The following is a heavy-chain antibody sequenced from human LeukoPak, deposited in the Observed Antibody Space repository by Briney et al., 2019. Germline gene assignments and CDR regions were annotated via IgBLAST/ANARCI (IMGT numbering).Heavy chain of an antibody. CDR2: INHGGST. CDR3: ARVTIFGVVINAMDV. Sequence: SETLSLTCAISDGSFTGYFWNWVRQAPGKGLEWIGDINHGGSTNYNPSLRSRVTMSVDTSKNQFSLKLSSVTAADTAVYYCARVTIFGVVINAMDVWGQGITVTVSS. V-gene: IGHV4-34*01. D-gene: IGHD3-3*01. CDR1: DGSFTGYF. J-gene: IGHJ6*02.